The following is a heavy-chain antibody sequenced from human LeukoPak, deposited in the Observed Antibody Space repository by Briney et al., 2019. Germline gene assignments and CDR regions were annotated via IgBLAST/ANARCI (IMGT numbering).Heavy chain of an antibody. Sequence: PGGSLRLSCAASGFTFSSYAMHWVRQAPGKGLEWVAVISYDGSNKYYADSVKGRSTISRDNSKNTLYLQMNSLRAEDTAVYYCARDYSGATTLIASGYWGQGTLVTVSS. D-gene: IGHD1-26*01. V-gene: IGHV3-30-3*01. CDR1: GFTFSSYA. CDR3: ARDYSGATTLIASGY. CDR2: ISYDGSNK. J-gene: IGHJ4*02.